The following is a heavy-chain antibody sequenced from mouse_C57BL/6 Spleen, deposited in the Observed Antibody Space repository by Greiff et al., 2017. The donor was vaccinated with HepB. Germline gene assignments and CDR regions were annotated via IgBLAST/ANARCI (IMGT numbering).Heavy chain of an antibody. V-gene: IGHV5-9*01. CDR1: GFTFSSYT. CDR3: ARRGYSAMDY. CDR2: ISGGGGNT. Sequence: DVMLVESGGGLVKPGGSLKLSCAASGFTFSSYTMSWVRQTPEKRLEWVATISGGGGNTYYPDSVKGRFTISRDNAKNTLYLQMSSLRSEDTALYYCARRGYSAMDYWGQGTSVTVSS. J-gene: IGHJ4*01.